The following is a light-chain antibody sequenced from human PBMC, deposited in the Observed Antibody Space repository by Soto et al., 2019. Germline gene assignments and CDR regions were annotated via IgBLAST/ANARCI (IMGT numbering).Light chain of an antibody. Sequence: QSVLTQPPSASGSPGQSVTISCTGISSDVGHYDYVSWYQQQPGKAPKLMIYEVSKRPSGVPDRFSGSKFGYTASLTVSGLQAEDEADYYCSSYGGSNNLVFGGGTKLTVL. V-gene: IGLV2-8*01. CDR3: SSYGGSNNLV. CDR1: SSDVGHYDY. CDR2: EVS. J-gene: IGLJ2*01.